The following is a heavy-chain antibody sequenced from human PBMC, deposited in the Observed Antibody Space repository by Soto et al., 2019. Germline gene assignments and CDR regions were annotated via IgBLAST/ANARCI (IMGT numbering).Heavy chain of an antibody. J-gene: IGHJ5*02. CDR2: IYYSGNT. D-gene: IGHD3-3*01. Sequence: SETLSLTCIVSGGSISSSNYYWGWIRQPPGKGLEWIGSIYYSGNTYYNPSLKSRVTISVDTSKNQFSLKLSSVTAADTAVYYCARYYDFWSGYYYRWFDPWGQGTLVTVSS. V-gene: IGHV4-39*01. CDR3: ARYYDFWSGYYYRWFDP. CDR1: GGSISSSNYY.